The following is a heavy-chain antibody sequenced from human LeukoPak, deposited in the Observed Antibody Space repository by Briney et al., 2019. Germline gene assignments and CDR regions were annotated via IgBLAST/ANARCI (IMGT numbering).Heavy chain of an antibody. CDR1: GFTFSDYA. Sequence: GGSLRLSCAASGFTFSDYAITWVRQAPGKGLEWVSHISGNGGSTSYADSVRSRFTVSRDNSKNMLYLQMNSLRVDDTAVYYWAKVRPFTPIAVVPEYFDYWGQGTLVAVSS. CDR3: AKVRPFTPIAVVPEYFDY. D-gene: IGHD3-22*01. CDR2: ISGNGGST. V-gene: IGHV3-23*01. J-gene: IGHJ4*02.